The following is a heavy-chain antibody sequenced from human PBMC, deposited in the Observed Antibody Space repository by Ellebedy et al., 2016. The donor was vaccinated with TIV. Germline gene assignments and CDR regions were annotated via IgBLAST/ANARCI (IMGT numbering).Heavy chain of an antibody. D-gene: IGHD5/OR15-5a*01. CDR2: IKHDGSEK. Sequence: GGSLRLXXAASGLTLGDFWMGWARQAPGRGLEWVANIKHDGSEKHYVDSVKGRFTISRDNAKNSLYLEMNSLRADDTAVYYCAQAISVAYWGQGTLVTVSS. V-gene: IGHV3-7*02. CDR3: AQAISVAY. CDR1: GLTLGDFW. J-gene: IGHJ4*02.